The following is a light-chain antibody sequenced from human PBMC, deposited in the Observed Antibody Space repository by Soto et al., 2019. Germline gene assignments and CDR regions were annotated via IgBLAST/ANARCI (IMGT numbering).Light chain of an antibody. Sequence: EIVLTQSPGTLSLSPGERATLSCRASQSVSSSHLVWYQQKPGQAPRLLIYGASFRATGIPDRFSGSASGTDFTLTISRLEPEDFAVYYCQQYGGSPRTFGQGTKLEIK. CDR1: QSVSSSH. CDR3: QQYGGSPRT. J-gene: IGKJ2*01. CDR2: GAS. V-gene: IGKV3-20*01.